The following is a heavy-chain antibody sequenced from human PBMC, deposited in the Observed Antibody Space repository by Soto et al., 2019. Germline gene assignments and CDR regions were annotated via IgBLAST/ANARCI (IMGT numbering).Heavy chain of an antibody. CDR2: IYWDDDK. V-gene: IGHV2-5*02. J-gene: IGHJ6*03. CDR1: GFSLSTSGVG. Sequence: SGPTLVKPTQTLTLTCTFSGFSLSTSGVGVGWIRQPPGKALEWLALIYWDDDKRYSPSLKSRLTITKDTSKNQVVLTMTNMDPVDTATYYCAHKSQIFPSYDFWSGYYYYYMDVWGKGTTVTVSS. D-gene: IGHD3-3*01. CDR3: AHKSQIFPSYDFWSGYYYYYMDV.